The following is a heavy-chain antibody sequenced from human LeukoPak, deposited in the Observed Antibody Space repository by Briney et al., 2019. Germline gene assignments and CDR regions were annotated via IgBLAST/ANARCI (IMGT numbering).Heavy chain of an antibody. J-gene: IGHJ4*02. CDR3: VRRGGTFSDY. Sequence: ASVKVSCKSSGYTFTDYHIHWVRQAPGQGLEWMGWINSNTGGTNYAQKFQGSVTLTRDTSITTTYMELSRVTSDDTAVYYCVRRGGTFSDYWGQGTLVTVSS. CDR1: GYTFTDYH. V-gene: IGHV1-2*02. CDR2: INSNTGGT. D-gene: IGHD3-16*01.